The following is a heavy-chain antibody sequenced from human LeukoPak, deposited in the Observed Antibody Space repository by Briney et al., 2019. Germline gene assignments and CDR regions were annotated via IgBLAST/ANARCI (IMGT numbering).Heavy chain of an antibody. V-gene: IGHV1-2*02. CDR1: GYTFTGYY. D-gene: IGHD3-10*01. Sequence: ASVKVSCKASGYTFTGYYMHWVRQAPGQGLEWMGWINPNSGGTNYAQQFQGRVTMTRDTSISTAYMELSRLRSDDTAVYYCASGPEILWFGDGMDYMDVWGKGTTVTVSS. CDR3: ASGPEILWFGDGMDYMDV. J-gene: IGHJ6*03. CDR2: INPNSGGT.